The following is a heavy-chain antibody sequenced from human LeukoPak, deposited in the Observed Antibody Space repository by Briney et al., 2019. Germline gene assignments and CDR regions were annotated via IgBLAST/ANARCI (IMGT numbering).Heavy chain of an antibody. CDR1: GGSISSYY. Sequence: NTSETLSLTCTVSGGSISSYYWSWIRQPAGKGLEWIGRIYTSGSTNYNPSLKSRVTMSVDTSKNQFSLKLSSVTAADTAVYYCARDSLLWFGELWAYMDVWGKGTTVTISS. CDR3: ARDSLLWFGELWAYMDV. V-gene: IGHV4-4*07. J-gene: IGHJ6*03. CDR2: IYTSGST. D-gene: IGHD3-10*01.